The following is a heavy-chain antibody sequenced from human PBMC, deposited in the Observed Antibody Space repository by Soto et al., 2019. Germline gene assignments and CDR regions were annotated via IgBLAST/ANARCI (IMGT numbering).Heavy chain of an antibody. Sequence: GGSLRLSCAASGFSVSSKYMNWVRQAPGKGLEWVSVIYRGGATYYADSVKGRFTISRDISKNTLYLQMNSLRDEDTAVYYCGKAGITVTTSTSFASWGRGTWFTSS. D-gene: IGHD4-17*01. V-gene: IGHV3-53*05. J-gene: IGHJ4*02. CDR3: GKAGITVTTSTSFAS. CDR1: GFSVSSKY. CDR2: IYRGGAT.